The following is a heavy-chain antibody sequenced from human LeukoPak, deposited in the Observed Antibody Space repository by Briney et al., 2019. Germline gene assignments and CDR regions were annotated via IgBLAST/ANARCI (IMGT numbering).Heavy chain of an antibody. J-gene: IGHJ4*02. V-gene: IGHV3-23*01. CDR3: AKDKDLQLWSPFDY. Sequence: PGGSLRLSCAASGFTFSSYAMSWVRQAPGKALEWVSAISGSGGSTYYADSVKGRFTISRDNSKNTLYLQMNSLRAEDTAVYYCAKDKDLQLWSPFDYWGQGTLVTVSS. CDR2: ISGSGGST. CDR1: GFTFSSYA. D-gene: IGHD5-18*01.